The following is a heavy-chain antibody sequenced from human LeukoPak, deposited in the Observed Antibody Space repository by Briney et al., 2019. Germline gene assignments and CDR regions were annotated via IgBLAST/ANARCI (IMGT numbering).Heavy chain of an antibody. CDR2: ISYDGSNK. CDR1: GFTFSSYA. V-gene: IGHV3-30-3*01. J-gene: IGHJ6*02. Sequence: SGGSLRLSCAASGFTFSSYAMHWVRQAPGKGLEWVAVISYDGSNKYYADSVKGRFTISRDNSKNTLYLQTNSLRAEDTAVYYCAREMVVAAPLYYYYGMDVWGQGTTVTVSS. CDR3: AREMVVAAPLYYYYGMDV. D-gene: IGHD2-15*01.